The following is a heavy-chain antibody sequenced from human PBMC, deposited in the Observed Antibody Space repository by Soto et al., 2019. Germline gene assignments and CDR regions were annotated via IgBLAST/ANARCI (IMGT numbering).Heavy chain of an antibody. D-gene: IGHD4-17*01. CDR3: ARHLTYGGPDFEY. CDR2: IYDIGST. Sequence: QVQLQESGPGQVKPSETLSLTCTVSGGSIRSYYWSWIRQPPGQGLEWVGYIYDIGSTDYNPSLKSRVIITGDTSKNQFSLNLGSVTSADAAIYYCARHLTYGGPDFEYWGQGTLVTVSS. V-gene: IGHV4-59*08. J-gene: IGHJ4*02. CDR1: GGSIRSYY.